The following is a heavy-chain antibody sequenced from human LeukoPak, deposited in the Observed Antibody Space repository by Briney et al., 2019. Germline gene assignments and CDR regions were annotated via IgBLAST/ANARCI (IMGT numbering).Heavy chain of an antibody. CDR2: ISYDGSNK. J-gene: IGHJ4*02. CDR1: GFTFGSYG. CDR3: ASQIIGGYSYGYDY. D-gene: IGHD5-18*01. V-gene: IGHV3-30*03. Sequence: PGRSLRLSCAASGFTFGSYGMHWVRQAPGTGLEWVAVISYDGSNKYYADSVKGRFTISRDNSKNTLYLQMNSLRAEDTAVYYCASQIIGGYSYGYDYWGQGTLVTVSS.